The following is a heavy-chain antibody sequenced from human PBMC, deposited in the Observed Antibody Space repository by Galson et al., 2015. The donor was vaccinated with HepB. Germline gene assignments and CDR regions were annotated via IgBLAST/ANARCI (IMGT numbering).Heavy chain of an antibody. D-gene: IGHD2-8*02. CDR3: ARAGAHTGADAFDI. CDR2: LSHGGNT. J-gene: IGHJ3*02. Sequence: SETLSLTCTVSGASINSYYWSWIRQPPGMGLELIAYLSHGGNTNYNPSLRGRVTLSVDTSKNQFSLKLTSVTAADTALYYCARAGAHTGADAFDIWGRGTMVAVSS. V-gene: IGHV4-59*01. CDR1: GASINSYY.